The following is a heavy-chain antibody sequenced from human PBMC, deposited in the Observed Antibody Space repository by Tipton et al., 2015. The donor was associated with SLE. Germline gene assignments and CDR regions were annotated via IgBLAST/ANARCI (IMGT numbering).Heavy chain of an antibody. CDR3: ARDDFWSGYYYYYYYMDV. V-gene: IGHV3-23*01. Sequence: GSLRLSCAASGFTFSDYYMTWLRQAPGKGLEWVSTISVGGGSTYYTDSVKGRLTISRDNSKNTLYLQMNSLRAEDTAVYYCARDDFWSGYYYYYYYMDVWGKGTTVTVSS. CDR1: GFTFSDYY. J-gene: IGHJ6*03. D-gene: IGHD3-3*01. CDR2: ISVGGGST.